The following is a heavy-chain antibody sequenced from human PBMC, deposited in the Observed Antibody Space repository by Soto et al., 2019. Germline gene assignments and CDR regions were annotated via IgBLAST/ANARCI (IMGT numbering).Heavy chain of an antibody. CDR1: GFTFSSYS. J-gene: IGHJ4*02. CDR2: ISSSSSTI. CDR3: AREITMVRGVRTRNFDY. V-gene: IGHV3-48*02. D-gene: IGHD3-10*01. Sequence: GGSLRLSCAASGFTFSSYSMNWVRQAPGKGLEWVSYISSSSSTIYYADSVKGRFTISRDNAKNSLYLQMNSLRDEDTAVYYCAREITMVRGVRTRNFDYWGQGTLVTVSS.